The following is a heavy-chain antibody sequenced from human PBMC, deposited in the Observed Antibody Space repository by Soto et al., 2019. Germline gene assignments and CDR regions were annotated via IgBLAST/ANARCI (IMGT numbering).Heavy chain of an antibody. D-gene: IGHD4-4*01. J-gene: IGHJ5*02. CDR2: IYNSGTT. Sequence: SETLSLTCAVSGDSITSNHWNWIRQPPGRGLEWIGYIYNSGTTKYNPSLKSRVIISVDTSKNQLSLKLSSVTAAGTAVYYCARVSMSTVSWGFDPWGQGTLVTVS. CDR3: ARVSMSTVSWGFDP. V-gene: IGHV4-59*01. CDR1: GDSITSNH.